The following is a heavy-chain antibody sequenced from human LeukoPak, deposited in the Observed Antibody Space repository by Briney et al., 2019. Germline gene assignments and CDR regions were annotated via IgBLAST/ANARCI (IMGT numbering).Heavy chain of an antibody. D-gene: IGHD3-22*01. J-gene: IGHJ4*02. V-gene: IGHV4-34*01. CDR2: INHSGST. CDR3: ASNYYYDSSGYPRFDY. CDR1: GGSFSGYY. Sequence: SETLSLTCAVYGGSFSGYYWSWIRQPPGKGLEWIGEINHSGSTNYNPSLKSRVTISVDTSKNQFSLKLSSVTAADTAVYYCASNYYYDSSGYPRFDYWGQGTLVTVSS.